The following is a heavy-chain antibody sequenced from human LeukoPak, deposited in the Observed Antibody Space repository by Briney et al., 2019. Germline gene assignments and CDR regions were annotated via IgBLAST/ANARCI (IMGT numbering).Heavy chain of an antibody. V-gene: IGHV3-7*03. CDR2: IKQDGSEK. J-gene: IGHJ4*02. CDR3: AREGYSYGYPFDY. D-gene: IGHD5-18*01. CDR1: GFTFSSYS. Sequence: GGSLRLSCAASGFTFSSYSMNWVRQAPGKGLEWVANIKQDGSEKYYVDSVKGRFTISRDNAKNSLYLQMNSLRAEDTAVYYCAREGYSYGYPFDYWGQGTLVTVSS.